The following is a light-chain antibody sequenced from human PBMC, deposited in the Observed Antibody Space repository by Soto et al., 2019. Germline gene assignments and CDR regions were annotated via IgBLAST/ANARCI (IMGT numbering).Light chain of an antibody. Sequence: QSALTQPASVSGSPGQSITISCTGTSSDVGGYNYVSWYQQHPGKAPKLMIYDVSNRPSGVSNRFSGSKSGNTASLTISGLQAEDEADYYCSSYTSSSTYVVFGGGNKLTVI. V-gene: IGLV2-14*01. CDR3: SSYTSSSTYVV. CDR2: DVS. J-gene: IGLJ2*01. CDR1: SSDVGGYNY.